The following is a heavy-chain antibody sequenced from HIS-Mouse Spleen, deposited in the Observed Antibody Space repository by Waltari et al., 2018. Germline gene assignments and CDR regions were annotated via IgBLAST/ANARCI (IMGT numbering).Heavy chain of an antibody. CDR1: GGSISSYY. CDR3: ARGLVAAGIFDY. V-gene: IGHV4-59*01. CDR2: IYDSGGT. Sequence: QVQLQESGPGLVKPSETLSLTCTVSGGSISSYYWSWIRQPPGKGLEWIGYIYDSGGTNYNPSLKSRITISVDTSKNQFSLKLSSVTAADTAVYYCARGLVAAGIFDYWGQGTLVTVSS. D-gene: IGHD1-26*01. J-gene: IGHJ4*02.